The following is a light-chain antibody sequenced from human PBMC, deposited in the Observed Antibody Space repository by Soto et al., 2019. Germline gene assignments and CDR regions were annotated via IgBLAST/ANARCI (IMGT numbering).Light chain of an antibody. CDR2: GAS. V-gene: IGKV1-5*01. Sequence: DIQMTQSPSTLSASVGDRVTITCRASQSLNNELAWYQQKPGKAPNLLMYGASTLERGVPSRFSGTGSGTEFTLTISSLQPDDFATYYCQQYHRSSITFGQGTRLEIK. CDR1: QSLNNE. CDR3: QQYHRSSIT. J-gene: IGKJ5*01.